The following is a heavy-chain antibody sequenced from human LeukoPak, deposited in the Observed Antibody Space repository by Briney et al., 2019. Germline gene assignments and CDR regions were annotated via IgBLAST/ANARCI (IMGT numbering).Heavy chain of an antibody. Sequence: GGSLRLSCADSGFTFREYNIRGVCQAPGKGVERGSYIRSSGSTRYYAYSVKGGFTITRDKTKNSLYLQMNSLRAEDTAVYYCARDRGEVYCSGGSCYPKRDDAFDIWGQGTMVTVSS. V-gene: IGHV3-11*04. CDR2: IRSSGSTR. CDR3: ARDRGEVYCSGGSCYPKRDDAFDI. D-gene: IGHD2-15*01. J-gene: IGHJ3*02. CDR1: GFTFREYN.